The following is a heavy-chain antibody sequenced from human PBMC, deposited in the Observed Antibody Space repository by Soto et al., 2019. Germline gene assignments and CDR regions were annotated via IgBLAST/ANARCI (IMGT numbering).Heavy chain of an antibody. J-gene: IGHJ5*01. V-gene: IGHV3-48*03. D-gene: IGHD3-10*01. Sequence: GGSLRLSCAASGFTFSTYAMQWVRKAPGKGLEWVSYISSSGLTTYYADFAEGRFTISRDNAKDSLYLHLNSLRVGDTAVYYCARYGTRGDWWGLGTQVTVS. CDR1: GFTFSTYA. CDR3: ARYGTRGDW. CDR2: ISSSGLTT.